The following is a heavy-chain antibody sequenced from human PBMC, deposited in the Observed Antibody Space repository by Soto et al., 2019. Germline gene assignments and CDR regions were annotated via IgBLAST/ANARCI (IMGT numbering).Heavy chain of an antibody. CDR2: ISYDGSNK. D-gene: IGHD3-3*01. Sequence: GGSLRLSCAASGFTFSSYGMHWVRQAPGKGLEWVAVISYDGSNKYYADSVKGRFTISRDNSKNTLYLQMNSLRAEDTAVYYCTGSRVVINYYGMDVWGQGTTVTVSS. J-gene: IGHJ6*02. CDR3: TGSRVVINYYGMDV. V-gene: IGHV3-30*03. CDR1: GFTFSSYG.